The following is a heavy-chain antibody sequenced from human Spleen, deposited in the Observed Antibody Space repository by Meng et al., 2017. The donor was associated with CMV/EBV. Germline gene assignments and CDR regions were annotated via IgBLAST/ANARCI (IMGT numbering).Heavy chain of an antibody. CDR3: ARDRPGDASLNY. CDR1: GFTFSNYL. D-gene: IGHD3-10*01. J-gene: IGHJ4*02. CDR2: IKQDGSEK. Sequence: GESLKISCAASGFTFSNYLMSWVRQAPGKGLEWVANIKQDGSEKYYVDSVKGRFTISRDNAKNSLYLQMNSLRAEDTAVYYCARDRPGDASLNYWGQGTLVTVSS. V-gene: IGHV3-7*01.